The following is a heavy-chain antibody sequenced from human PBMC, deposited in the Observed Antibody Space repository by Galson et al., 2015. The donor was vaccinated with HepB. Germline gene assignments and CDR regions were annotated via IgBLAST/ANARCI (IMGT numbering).Heavy chain of an antibody. CDR1: GFTFRTYG. CDR3: ARMYYDYLSSYSHVQYFDL. Sequence: SLRLSCAASGFTFRTYGMNWVRQAPGKGLEWISYISSDSKTIYIADSVKGRFTISRDNAKNSLYLQMSRLRDEDTAVYFRARMYYDYLSSYSHVQYFDLWGQGTLVAVSS. CDR2: ISSDSKTI. J-gene: IGHJ4*02. D-gene: IGHD3-3*01. V-gene: IGHV3-48*02.